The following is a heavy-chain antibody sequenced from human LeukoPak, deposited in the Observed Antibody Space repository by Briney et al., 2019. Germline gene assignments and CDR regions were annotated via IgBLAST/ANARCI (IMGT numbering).Heavy chain of an antibody. CDR1: GFTFSSYS. D-gene: IGHD4-23*01. J-gene: IGHJ4*02. Sequence: GGSLRLSCAASGFTFSSYSMNWVRQAPGKGLEWVSYISSSSSTIYYADSMKGRFTISRDNAKNSLYLQMNSLRAEDTAVYYCAREWSSVVTPLYFGYWGQGTLVTVSS. CDR3: AREWSSVVTPLYFGY. V-gene: IGHV3-48*01. CDR2: ISSSSSTI.